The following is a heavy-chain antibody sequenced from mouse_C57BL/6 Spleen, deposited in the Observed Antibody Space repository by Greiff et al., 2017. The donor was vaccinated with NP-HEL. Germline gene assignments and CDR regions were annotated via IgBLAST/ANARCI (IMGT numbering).Heavy chain of an antibody. D-gene: IGHD2-1*01. CDR3: GRYGNYGAMDY. CDR2: ISSGSSTI. V-gene: IGHV5-17*01. Sequence: VQLQQSGGGLVKPGGSLKLSCAASGFTFSDYGMHWVRQAPEKGLEWVAYISSGSSTIYYADTVKGRFTISRDNAKNTLFLQMTSLRSEDTAMYYCGRYGNYGAMDYWGQGTSVTVSS. J-gene: IGHJ4*01. CDR1: GFTFSDYG.